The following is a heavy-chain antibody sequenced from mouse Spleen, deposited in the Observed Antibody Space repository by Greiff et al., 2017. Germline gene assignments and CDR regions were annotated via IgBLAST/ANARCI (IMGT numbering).Heavy chain of an antibody. D-gene: IGHD3-2*01. V-gene: IGHV5-17*01. CDR3: ARDSSGHVFAY. Sequence: EVKVEESGGGLVKPGGSLKLSCAASGFTFSDYGMHWVRQAPEKGLEWVAYISSGSSTIYYADTVKGRFTISRDNAKNTLFLQMTSLRSEDTAMYYCARDSSGHVFAYWGQGTLVTVSA. J-gene: IGHJ3*01. CDR1: GFTFSDYG. CDR2: ISSGSSTI.